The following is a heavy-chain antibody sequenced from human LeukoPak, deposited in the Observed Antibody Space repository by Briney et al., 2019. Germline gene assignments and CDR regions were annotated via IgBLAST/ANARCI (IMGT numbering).Heavy chain of an antibody. CDR2: IASDTTYI. Sequence: GGSLRLSCAASAFSFNSYGMHWVRQAPGKGLEWVSSIASDTTYIKYADSVKGRFTVSRGNAKNSVFLEMKSLRADDTAIYFCARDYYDSSASATFDYWGRGTLVTVSS. D-gene: IGHD3-22*01. J-gene: IGHJ4*02. CDR3: ARDYYDSSASATFDY. V-gene: IGHV3-21*06. CDR1: AFSFNSYG.